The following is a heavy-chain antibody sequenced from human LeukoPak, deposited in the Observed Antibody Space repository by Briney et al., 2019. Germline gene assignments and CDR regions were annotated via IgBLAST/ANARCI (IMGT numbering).Heavy chain of an antibody. CDR3: ARSQNVPYFDY. D-gene: IGHD2/OR15-2a*01. CDR2: ILYDGSNQ. Sequence: GGSLRLSCAASGFTFSSYWMSWVRQAPGKRLEWVALILYDGSNQYYGDSVKGRFTISRDNSKNTLYLQMNSLRAEDTAVYYCARSQNVPYFDYWGQGTLVTVSS. CDR1: GFTFSSYW. J-gene: IGHJ4*02. V-gene: IGHV3-30*03.